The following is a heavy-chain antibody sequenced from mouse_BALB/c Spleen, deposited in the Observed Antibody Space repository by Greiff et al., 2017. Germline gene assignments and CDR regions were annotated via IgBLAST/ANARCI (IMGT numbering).Heavy chain of an antibody. CDR2: ISYSGST. CDR3: ARKGYRYDVAWFAY. CDR1: GYSITSDYA. J-gene: IGHJ3*01. D-gene: IGHD2-14*01. Sequence: VQLKESGPGLVKPSQSLSLTCTVTGYSITSDYAWNWIRQFPGNKLEWMGYISYSGSTSYNPSLKSRISITRDTSKNQFFLQLNSVTTEDTATYYCARKGYRYDVAWFAYWGQGTLVTVSA. V-gene: IGHV3-2*02.